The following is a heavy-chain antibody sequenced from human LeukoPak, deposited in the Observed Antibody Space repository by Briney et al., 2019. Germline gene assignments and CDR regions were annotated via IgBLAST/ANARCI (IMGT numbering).Heavy chain of an antibody. D-gene: IGHD3-9*01. CDR3: TREGPPVHYTGYYDY. CDR1: GGSISSYY. J-gene: IGHJ4*02. V-gene: IGHV4-59*01. CDR2: IYYSGST. Sequence: PSETLSLTCTVSGGSISSYYWSWIRQPPGKGLEWIGYIYYSGSTNYNPSLKSRVTISVDTSKNQFSLKLSSVTAADSAVYYCTREGPPVHYTGYYDYWGQGTLVTVSS.